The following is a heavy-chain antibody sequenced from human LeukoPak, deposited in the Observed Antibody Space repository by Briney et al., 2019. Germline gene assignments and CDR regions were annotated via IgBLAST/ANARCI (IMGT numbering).Heavy chain of an antibody. CDR1: GGSFSGYY. V-gene: IGHV4-34*01. Sequence: PSETLSLTCTVYGGSFSGYYWSWIRQPPGKGLEWIGESNYSGSTNYNPSLKSRVTISVDTSKNQFSLNLSSVTAADTAVYYCARVRFGVVSIMDVWGQGTTVTVSS. J-gene: IGHJ6*02. CDR2: SNYSGST. D-gene: IGHD3-3*01. CDR3: ARVRFGVVSIMDV.